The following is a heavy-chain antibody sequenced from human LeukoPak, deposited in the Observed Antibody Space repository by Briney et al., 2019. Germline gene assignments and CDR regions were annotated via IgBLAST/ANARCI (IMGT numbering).Heavy chain of an antibody. D-gene: IGHD5-24*01. Sequence: PSETLSLTCIVSGGSMNNFFWTWIRQTPEKRLEWIGYVYYSGCSKYNPSLERRVTISLDTSKNQFSLRLTSVTAADTAIYYCARGSEEVSTISEAFDIWGQGTAVTVSS. J-gene: IGHJ3*02. CDR3: ARGSEEVSTISEAFDI. CDR1: GGSMNNFF. CDR2: VYYSGCS. V-gene: IGHV4-59*01.